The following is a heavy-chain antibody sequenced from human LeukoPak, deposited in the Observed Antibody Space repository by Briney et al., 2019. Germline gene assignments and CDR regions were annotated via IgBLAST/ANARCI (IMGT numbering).Heavy chain of an antibody. CDR1: GYRFPSYW. D-gene: IGHD5-18*01. CDR3: ARQGQDTAMVDY. Sequence: GESLKISCKASGYRFPSYWITWVRQMPGKGLEWMGIIYPGDSDTRYSPSFQGQVTISADKSISTAYLQWSSLKASDTAMYYCARQGQDTAMVDYWGQGTLVTVSS. J-gene: IGHJ4*02. CDR2: IYPGDSDT. V-gene: IGHV5-51*01.